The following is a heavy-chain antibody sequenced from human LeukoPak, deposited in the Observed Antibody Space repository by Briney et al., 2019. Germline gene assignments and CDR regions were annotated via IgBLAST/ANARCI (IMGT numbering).Heavy chain of an antibody. V-gene: IGHV1-69*13. J-gene: IGHJ4*02. D-gene: IGHD1-26*01. Sequence: SVKVSCKASGGTFSSYAISWVRQAPGQGLEWMGGIIPIFGTANYAQKFQGRVTITADESTSTAYMELSSLRSEDTAVYYCARARGSYVNPFDYWGQGTLVTDSS. CDR3: ARARGSYVNPFDY. CDR2: IIPIFGTA. CDR1: GGTFSSYA.